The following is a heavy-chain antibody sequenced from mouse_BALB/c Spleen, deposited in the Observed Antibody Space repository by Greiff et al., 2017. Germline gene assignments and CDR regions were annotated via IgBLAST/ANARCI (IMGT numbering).Heavy chain of an antibody. Sequence: SGPELVKPGASVKISCKASGYSFTGYFMNWVMQSHGKSLEWIGRINPYNGDTFYNQKFKGKATLTVDKSSSTAHMELRSLASEDSAVYYCARDYYGSSSWFAYWGQGTLVTVSA. J-gene: IGHJ3*01. D-gene: IGHD1-1*01. CDR2: INPYNGDT. CDR3: ARDYYGSSSWFAY. V-gene: IGHV1-20*02. CDR1: GYSFTGYF.